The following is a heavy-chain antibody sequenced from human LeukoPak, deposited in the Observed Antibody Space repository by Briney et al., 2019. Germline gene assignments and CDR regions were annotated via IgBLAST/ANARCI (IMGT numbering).Heavy chain of an antibody. Sequence: PGGSLRLSCAASGFTFSSFAMHWVRQAPGKGLEWVAIISYGGSKKYYADSVKGRFTISRDNSKNTLSLQMDSLRGEDTAVYYCAREQYNSLYFDYWGQGTLVTVSS. J-gene: IGHJ4*02. CDR3: AREQYNSLYFDY. CDR1: GFTFSSFA. V-gene: IGHV3-30*04. CDR2: ISYGGSKK. D-gene: IGHD1-14*01.